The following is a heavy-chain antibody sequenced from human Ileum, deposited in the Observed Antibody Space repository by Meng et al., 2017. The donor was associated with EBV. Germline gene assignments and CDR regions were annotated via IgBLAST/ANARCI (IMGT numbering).Heavy chain of an antibody. CDR3: ARESYSDSSGYYSLDY. V-gene: IGHV4-4*02. CDR2: IHHTEST. D-gene: IGHD3-22*01. CDR1: GGSISSSNW. Sequence: EHPQESGQGLVKPSGPLALTGAVSGGSISSSNWWSWVRQAPGKGLEWIGEIHHTESTNYNPPLKSRVTISVDKSKNQFSLKLSSVTAADTAVYYCARESYSDSSGYYSLDYWGQGSLVTVSS. J-gene: IGHJ4*02.